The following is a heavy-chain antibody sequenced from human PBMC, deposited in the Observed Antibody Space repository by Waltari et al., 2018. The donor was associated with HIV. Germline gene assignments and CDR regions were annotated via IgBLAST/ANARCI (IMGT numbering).Heavy chain of an antibody. D-gene: IGHD2-2*01. Sequence: QVQLQESGPGLVKDSETLSLTCTVSVCPISSYHWTWIRQPAGPGLEWIGRIYTSGSTNYKSSLKSRVTMSIDTSKNQFFLKLSSVTAADTAVYYCAREYCSSTSCSPNGRLGAFDIWGQGTMVTVSS. CDR2: IYTSGST. CDR3: AREYCSSTSCSPNGRLGAFDI. CDR1: VCPISSYH. J-gene: IGHJ3*02. V-gene: IGHV4-4*07.